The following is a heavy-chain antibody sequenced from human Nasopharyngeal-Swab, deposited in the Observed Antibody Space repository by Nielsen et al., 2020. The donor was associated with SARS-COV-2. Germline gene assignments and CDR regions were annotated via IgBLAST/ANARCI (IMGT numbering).Heavy chain of an antibody. V-gene: IGHV4-39*01. D-gene: IGHD3-3*01. CDR3: ARQIYDFWSGYGLVYYYYMDV. J-gene: IGHJ6*03. Sequence: RQAPGKGLQWIGNIYYSGTTNYNPSLKSRVTILLDISKNQFSLKLNSVTAADTAVYYCARQIYDFWSGYGLVYYYYMDVWGKGTTVTVS. CDR2: IYYSGTT.